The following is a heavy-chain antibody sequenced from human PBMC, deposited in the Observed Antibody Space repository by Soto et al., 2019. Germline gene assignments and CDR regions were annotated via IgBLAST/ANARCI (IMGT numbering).Heavy chain of an antibody. V-gene: IGHV4-61*01. CDR1: GGSVSSGSYY. Sequence: QVQLQESGPGLVKPSETLSLTCSVSGGSVSSGSYYWSWIRQPPWKGLEWVGYVYSSGGTSYNPSLKSRVTISLDTAKNQFSLKLSSVTAADTAVYYCARDGDGYNHWGQGTLVTVSS. CDR3: ARDGDGYNH. CDR2: VYSSGGT. J-gene: IGHJ4*02. D-gene: IGHD5-12*01.